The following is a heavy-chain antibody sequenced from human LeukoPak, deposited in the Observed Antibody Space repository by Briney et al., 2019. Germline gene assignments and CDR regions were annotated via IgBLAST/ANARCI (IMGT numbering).Heavy chain of an antibody. Sequence: GEPLKISGKGSGYSLNSYWIGWVRPMPGKGLGWMVIIYPGDYDTRYSPSFQGPVTISADESISPAYLQWSSLKASDTAMYYCARRYFDWLSNQYYSDYWGQGTLVTVSS. J-gene: IGHJ4*02. V-gene: IGHV5-51*01. CDR3: ARRYFDWLSNQYYSDY. CDR1: GYSLNSYW. D-gene: IGHD3-9*01. CDR2: IYPGDYDT.